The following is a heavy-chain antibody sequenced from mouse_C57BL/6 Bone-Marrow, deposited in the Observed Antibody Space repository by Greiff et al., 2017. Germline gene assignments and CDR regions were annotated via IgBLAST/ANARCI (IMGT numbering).Heavy chain of an antibody. CDR1: GYTFTSYW. J-gene: IGHJ3*01. V-gene: IGHV1-64*01. CDR3: AKERSVGFAY. D-gene: IGHD1-1*02. CDR2: IHPNSGST. Sequence: QVQLQQSGAELVKPGASVKLSCKASGYTFTSYWMHWVKQRPGQGLEWIGMIHPNSGSTNYNEKFKSKATLTVDTSSSTAYMQLSSLTSEDSAVYYCAKERSVGFAYWGQGTLVTVSA.